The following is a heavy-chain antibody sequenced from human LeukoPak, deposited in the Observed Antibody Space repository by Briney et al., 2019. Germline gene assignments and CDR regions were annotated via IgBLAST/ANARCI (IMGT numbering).Heavy chain of an antibody. J-gene: IGHJ3*02. Sequence: GGSLRLSCAASGFTFSSYSMNWVRQAPGKGLEWVSAISGSGGSTYYADSVKGRFTISRDNSKNTLYLQMNSLRAEDTAVYYCAKPKGVVITHDAFDIWGQGTMVTVSS. CDR3: AKPKGVVITHDAFDI. CDR1: GFTFSSYS. D-gene: IGHD3-22*01. V-gene: IGHV3-23*01. CDR2: ISGSGGST.